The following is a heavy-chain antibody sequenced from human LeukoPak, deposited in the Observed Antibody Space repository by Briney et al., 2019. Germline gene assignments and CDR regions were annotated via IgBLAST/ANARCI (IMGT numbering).Heavy chain of an antibody. CDR1: GFTFSSYA. V-gene: IGHV3-23*01. CDR3: AKRGTSSGWYSFDY. D-gene: IGHD6-19*01. CDR2: ISGSGGST. J-gene: IGHJ4*02. Sequence: GGSLRLSCAASGFTFSSYAMSWVRQAPGKGREWVPAISGSGGSTYYADSVKGRFTISRDNSKNTLYLQMNSLRAEDTAVYYCAKRGTSSGWYSFDYWGQGTLVTVSS.